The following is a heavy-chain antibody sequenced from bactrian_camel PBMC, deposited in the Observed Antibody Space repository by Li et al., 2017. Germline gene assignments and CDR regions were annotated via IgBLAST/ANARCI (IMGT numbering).Heavy chain of an antibody. V-gene: IGHV3S60*01. D-gene: IGHD5*01. CDR1: ADTYHRSRS. CDR2: ISWSGSTT. J-gene: IGHJ6*01. CDR3: AAGGSGNWADLTETDFPY. Sequence: VQLVESGGGSVQSGGSLRLSCKVSADTYHRSRSIGWFRQAPWKEREGVSRISWSGSTTYYADSVKGRFTISRDNAKNTFYLQMNSLKPEDTAMYYCAAGGSGNWADLTETDFPYWGQGTQVTVS.